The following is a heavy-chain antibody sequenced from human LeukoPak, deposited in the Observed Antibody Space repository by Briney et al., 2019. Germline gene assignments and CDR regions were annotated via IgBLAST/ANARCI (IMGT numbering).Heavy chain of an antibody. D-gene: IGHD5-18*01. V-gene: IGHV1-2*02. CDR1: GYTFTGYY. CDR3: ARDTAMVTYWFDP. J-gene: IGHJ5*02. Sequence: GASVKVSCKASGYTFTGYYMHWVRQAPGQGLEWMGWINPNSGGTNYAQKFQSRVTMTRDTSISTAYMELSRLRSDDTAVYYCARDTAMVTYWFDPWGQGTLVTVSS. CDR2: INPNSGGT.